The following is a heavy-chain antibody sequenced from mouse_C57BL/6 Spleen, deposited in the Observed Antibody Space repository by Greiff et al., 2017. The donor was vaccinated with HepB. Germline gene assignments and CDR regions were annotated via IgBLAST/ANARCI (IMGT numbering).Heavy chain of an antibody. Sequence: QVQLQQPGAELVMPGASVKLSCKASGYTFTSYWMHWVKQRPGQGLEWIGEIDPSDSYTNYNQKFKGKSTLTVDKSSSTAYMQLSSLTSEDSAVYYCAREGAGTSWFAYWGQGTLVTVSA. CDR3: AREGAGTSWFAY. D-gene: IGHD4-1*01. J-gene: IGHJ3*01. V-gene: IGHV1-69*01. CDR1: GYTFTSYW. CDR2: IDPSDSYT.